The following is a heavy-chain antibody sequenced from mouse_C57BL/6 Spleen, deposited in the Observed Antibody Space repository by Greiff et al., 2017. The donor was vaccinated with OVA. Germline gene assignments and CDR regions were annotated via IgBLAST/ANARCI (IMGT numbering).Heavy chain of an antibody. V-gene: IGHV1-69*01. CDR1: GYTFTSYW. D-gene: IGHD2-3*01. Sequence: QVQLQQPGAELVMPGASVKLSCKASGYTFTSYWMHWVKQRPGQGLEWIGEIDPSDSYHNYNQKFKGKSTLTVDKSSITAYMHLSSLASEDSAVYYCARSGWDYWGQGTTLTVSS. J-gene: IGHJ2*01. CDR3: ARSGWDY. CDR2: IDPSDSYH.